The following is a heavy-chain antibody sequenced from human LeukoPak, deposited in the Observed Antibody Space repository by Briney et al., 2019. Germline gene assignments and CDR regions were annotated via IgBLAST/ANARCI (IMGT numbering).Heavy chain of an antibody. Sequence: SETLSLTCAVSGYSISSGYFWGWIRQPPGKGLEWIGSIYHSGSTSYNPSLKSRLTISVDTSKNQFSLKLNFVTAADTAMYYCARMFRSSWYINWFDPWGQGTLVTVSS. D-gene: IGHD6-13*01. CDR3: ARMFRSSWYINWFDP. CDR2: IYHSGST. J-gene: IGHJ5*02. V-gene: IGHV4-38-2*01. CDR1: GYSISSGYF.